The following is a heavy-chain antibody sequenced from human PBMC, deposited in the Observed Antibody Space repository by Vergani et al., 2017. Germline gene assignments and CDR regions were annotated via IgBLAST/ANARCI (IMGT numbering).Heavy chain of an antibody. CDR2: ISSSSTI. Sequence: EVQLVESGGGLVQPGGSLRLSCAASGFTFSSYSMNWVRQAPGKGLEWVSYISSSSTIYYADSVKGRFTISRDNAKNSLYLQMNSLRAEDTAVYYCARALKPYPLITMVRGTGYYYGMDVWGQGTTVTVSS. CDR1: GFTFSSYS. D-gene: IGHD3-10*01. CDR3: ARALKPYPLITMVRGTGYYYGMDV. V-gene: IGHV3-48*01. J-gene: IGHJ6*02.